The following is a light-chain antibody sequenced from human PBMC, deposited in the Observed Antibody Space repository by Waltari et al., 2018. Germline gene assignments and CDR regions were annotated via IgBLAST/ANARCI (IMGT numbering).Light chain of an antibody. J-gene: IGKJ4*01. CDR2: GSS. V-gene: IGKV1-6*01. Sequence: AIQMTQSPSSLSASLGDRVTITCRASQDIRNDLAWYQQKSGSAPKLLIYGSSSLHTGVPSRFSGSGSGTDFSLTISGLQPKDFATYYCLQDFKYPLTFGGGTKVEIK. CDR3: LQDFKYPLT. CDR1: QDIRND.